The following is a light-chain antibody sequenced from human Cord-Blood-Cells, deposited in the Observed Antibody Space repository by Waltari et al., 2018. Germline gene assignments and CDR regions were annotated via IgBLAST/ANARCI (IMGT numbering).Light chain of an antibody. CDR1: QSISSW. CDR3: QQYNSYSRT. J-gene: IGKJ1*01. V-gene: IGKV1-5*03. Sequence: DIQMTQSPSTLSASVGDRVTITCRASQSISSWLAWYQQKPGKAPKLLIYKASSLESGVPSRFSGSGSRTEFTLTISSLQPDDFATYYCQQYNSYSRTFGQVTKVEIK. CDR2: KAS.